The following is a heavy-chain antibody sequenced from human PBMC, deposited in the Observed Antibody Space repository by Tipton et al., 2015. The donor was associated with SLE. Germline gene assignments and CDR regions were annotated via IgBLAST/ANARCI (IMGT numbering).Heavy chain of an antibody. J-gene: IGHJ4*02. CDR3: ARETLVYYYDSSGPLDY. Sequence: TLSLTCTVSGGSINTYYWSWIRQPPGKGLEWIGYIYYSGSTYYNPSLKSRVTISVDTSKNQFSLKLSSVTAADTAVYYCARETLVYYYDSSGPLDYWGQGTLVTVSS. CDR1: GGSINTYY. D-gene: IGHD3-22*01. V-gene: IGHV4-59*12. CDR2: IYYSGST.